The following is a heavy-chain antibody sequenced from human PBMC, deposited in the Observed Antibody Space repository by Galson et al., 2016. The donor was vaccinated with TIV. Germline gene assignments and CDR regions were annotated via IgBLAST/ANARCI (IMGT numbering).Heavy chain of an antibody. CDR3: AKAPGYSGYSYGYFDS. D-gene: IGHD5-18*01. CDR1: GYSISSYW. J-gene: IGHJ4*02. CDR2: IYPGDSET. Sequence: QSGAEVKKPGESLKISCKASGYSISSYWTAWVRQVPGKGLEWMGIIYPGDSETRYSPSFQGQATISADKSINTAYLQWTSLKASDTAMYYCAKAPGYSGYSYGYFDSWGQGTLVTVSS. V-gene: IGHV5-51*03.